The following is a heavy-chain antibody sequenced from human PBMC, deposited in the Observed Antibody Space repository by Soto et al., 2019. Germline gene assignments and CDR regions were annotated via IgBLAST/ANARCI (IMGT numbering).Heavy chain of an antibody. V-gene: IGHV4-31*01. CDR2: IYYSATT. Sequence: QVQLQQSGPGLVKPLQTLSLTCTVSGDSISSGGGYYWRWIRQYPRKGMEWIGYIYYSATTYYNPSHNIQRTISVDTSKKQLALELGSVSAADAALYDWVRDRTGYVRCGFWGQGGLVTVSS. CDR1: GDSISSGGGYY. D-gene: IGHD5-12*01. J-gene: IGHJ4*02. CDR3: VRDRTGYVRCGF.